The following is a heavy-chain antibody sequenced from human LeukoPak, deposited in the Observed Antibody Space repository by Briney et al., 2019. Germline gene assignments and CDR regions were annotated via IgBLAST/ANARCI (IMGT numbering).Heavy chain of an antibody. CDR1: GFTFSNYA. J-gene: IGHJ4*02. V-gene: IGHV3-21*01. D-gene: IGHD3-3*01. CDR2: ISSGSSDI. CDR3: ARNLETTYQGFWSGSPHYFDY. Sequence: GGSLRLSCAASGFTFSNYAIHWVRQAPGKGLEWVSSISSGSSDIYSADSLKGRFTISRDNGKNSLYLQMNSLRPEDTAVYYCARNLETTYQGFWSGSPHYFDYWGQGALVTVSS.